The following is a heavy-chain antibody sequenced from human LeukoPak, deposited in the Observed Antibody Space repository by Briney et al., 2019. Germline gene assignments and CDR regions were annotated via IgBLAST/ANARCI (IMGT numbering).Heavy chain of an antibody. D-gene: IGHD6-13*01. Sequence: GRSLRLSCAASGFTFSSYGMHWVRQAPGKGLEWVAVISYDGSNKYYADSVKGRFTISRDNSKNTLYLQMNSLRAEDTAVYYCAKDDGYSSSWTFDYWGQGTLVTVSS. V-gene: IGHV3-30*18. CDR3: AKDDGYSSSWTFDY. CDR1: GFTFSSYG. CDR2: ISYDGSNK. J-gene: IGHJ4*02.